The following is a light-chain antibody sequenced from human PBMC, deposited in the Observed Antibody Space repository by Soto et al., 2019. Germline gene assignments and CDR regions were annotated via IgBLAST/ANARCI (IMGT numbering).Light chain of an antibody. V-gene: IGLV1-40*01. Sequence: QSVLTQPPSVSGAPGQRVTISCTGSNSNIGAGFDVHWYQQLPGTAPKLLIYDNSNRPSGVPVRFSGSKSGTSASLAITGLQAEDEADYYCQSYDSSLSAHVVFGGGTKVTVL. CDR1: NSNIGAGFD. CDR3: QSYDSSLSAHVV. CDR2: DNS. J-gene: IGLJ2*01.